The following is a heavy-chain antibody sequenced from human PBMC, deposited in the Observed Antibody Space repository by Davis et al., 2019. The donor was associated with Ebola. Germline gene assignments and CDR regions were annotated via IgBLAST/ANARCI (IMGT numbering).Heavy chain of an antibody. CDR1: GYTFTSYG. J-gene: IGHJ5*02. V-gene: IGHV1-18*04. CDR2: ISAYNGNT. Sequence: PSVKVSCKASGYTFTSYGISWVRQAPGQGLEWMGWISAYNGNTNYAQKLQGRVTMTTDTSTSTAYMELRSLRSDDTAVYYCARAKAGEAVAGNWFDPWGQGTLVTVSS. CDR3: ARAKAGEAVAGNWFDP. D-gene: IGHD6-19*01.